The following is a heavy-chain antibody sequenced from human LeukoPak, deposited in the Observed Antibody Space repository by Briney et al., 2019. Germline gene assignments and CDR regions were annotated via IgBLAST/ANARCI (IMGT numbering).Heavy chain of an antibody. V-gene: IGHV4-59*01. D-gene: IGHD6-6*01. CDR2: ISYKGST. CDR3: AKVGVAARRFGYYLDY. CDR1: GGSISSYY. Sequence: SETLSLTCTVSGGSISSYYWSWIWQPPGKGLEWIAYISYKGSTNYNPSFKSRITISVDTSKTQFSLKLTSVTAADTAVYYCAKVGVAARRFGYYLDYWGQGTLVTVSS. J-gene: IGHJ4*02.